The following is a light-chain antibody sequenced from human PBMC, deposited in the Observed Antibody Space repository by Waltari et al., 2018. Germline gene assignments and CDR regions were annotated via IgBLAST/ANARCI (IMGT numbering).Light chain of an antibody. CDR1: TSAFGAYNY. CDR2: DAT. J-gene: IGLJ1*01. Sequence: QSALNQPRPVSRSPGQSVTISCTGTTSAFGAYNYVSWYQQHPGTVPKLILYDATKRPSGVPDRFSGSKSGNTASLTISGLQAEDEADYYCSSYAGSYTLRLFGTGTKVTVL. CDR3: SSYAGSYTLRL. V-gene: IGLV2-11*02.